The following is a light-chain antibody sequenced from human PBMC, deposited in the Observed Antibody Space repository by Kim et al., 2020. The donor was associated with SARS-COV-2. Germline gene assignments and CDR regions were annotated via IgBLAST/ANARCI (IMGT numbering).Light chain of an antibody. CDR2: LEDTGPS. CDR3: ETWDSNTRV. Sequence: SVQVTCTPSRGHSHCFVASHQQHPGKAPRYLLNLEDTGPSKRGSGSPDRFSGSSSGADRYLTISDRQSEDEADYYCETWDSNTRVFGGGTQLTVL. J-gene: IGLJ3*02. CDR1: RGHSHCF. V-gene: IGLV4-60*03.